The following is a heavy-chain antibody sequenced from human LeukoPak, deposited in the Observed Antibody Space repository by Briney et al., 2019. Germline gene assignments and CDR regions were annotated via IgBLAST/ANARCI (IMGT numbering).Heavy chain of an antibody. J-gene: IGHJ4*02. CDR3: AKGSGPVRFTGHVLDY. Sequence: GRSLRLSCAASGFTFDDYAMHWVRHAPGKGLEWVSTLAWNGDNVHYADSVKGRFTISRDNARNSLYLQMDSLRAEDTAVYFCAKGSGPVRFTGHVLDYWGQGTLVTVSS. D-gene: IGHD2-8*02. CDR1: GFTFDDYA. V-gene: IGHV3-9*01. CDR2: LAWNGDNV.